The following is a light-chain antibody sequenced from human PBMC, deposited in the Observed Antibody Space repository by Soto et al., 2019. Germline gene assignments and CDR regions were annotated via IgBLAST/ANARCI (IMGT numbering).Light chain of an antibody. V-gene: IGKV1-5*02. Sequence: DIQMTQAPSTLSASVGDRVIIICRASQNINRWLAWYQQKPGKAPNPLIYDASTLEGGVPSRFSGSGSGTEFTLTISSLQPDDFATYYCQQYDSFSRTFGQGTKVDIK. CDR3: QQYDSFSRT. J-gene: IGKJ1*01. CDR1: QNINRW. CDR2: DAS.